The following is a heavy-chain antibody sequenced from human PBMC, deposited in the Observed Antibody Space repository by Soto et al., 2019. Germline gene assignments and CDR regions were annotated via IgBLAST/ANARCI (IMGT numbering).Heavy chain of an antibody. Sequence: EVQLLESGGGLVQPGGSLRLSCAASGFTFSIYAMSWVRQAPGKGLEWVSAISGSGDYTYYADSVKGRFAISRDNSKNTLYLPMNSLRAEDTAGYYCAQVLKAVAGTYDYCGQGTLVTGSS. D-gene: IGHD6-19*01. J-gene: IGHJ4*02. CDR1: GFTFSIYA. CDR3: AQVLKAVAGTYDY. CDR2: ISGSGDYT. V-gene: IGHV3-23*01.